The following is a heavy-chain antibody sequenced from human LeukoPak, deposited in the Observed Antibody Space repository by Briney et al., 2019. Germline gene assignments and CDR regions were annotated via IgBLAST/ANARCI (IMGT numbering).Heavy chain of an antibody. CDR1: GFTFSSYA. D-gene: IGHD6-13*01. CDR2: ISYDGSNK. CDR3: ARPPGVWAAAGTGWFDP. Sequence: GGSLRLSCAAPGFTFSSYAMHWVRQAPGKGLEWVAVISYDGSNKYYADSVKGRFTISRDNSKNTLYLQMNSLRAEDTAVYYCARPPGVWAAAGTGWFDPWGQGTLVTVSS. J-gene: IGHJ5*02. V-gene: IGHV3-30*04.